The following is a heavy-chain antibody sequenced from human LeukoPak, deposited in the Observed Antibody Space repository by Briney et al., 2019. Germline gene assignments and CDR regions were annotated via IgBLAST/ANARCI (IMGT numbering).Heavy chain of an antibody. CDR2: IYYSGST. D-gene: IGHD3-9*01. V-gene: IGHV4-59*01. J-gene: IGHJ6*03. CDR1: GGSISSYY. CDR3: ARGNYDILTGYWVSYYYYMDV. Sequence: PSETLSLTCTVSGGSISSYYWSWIRQPPGKGLEWIGYIYYSGSTNYNPSLKSRVTISVDTSKNQFSLKLSSVTAADTAVYYCARGNYDILTGYWVSYYYYMDVWGKGTTVTISS.